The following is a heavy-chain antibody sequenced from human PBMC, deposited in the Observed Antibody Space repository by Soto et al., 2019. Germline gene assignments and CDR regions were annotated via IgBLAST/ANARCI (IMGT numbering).Heavy chain of an antibody. CDR1: EISVSNSY. J-gene: IGHJ1*01. CDR2: IFGDGST. D-gene: IGHD6-19*01. CDR3: AKGVPGIAVAGTGYFQH. Sequence: GSLRLSCEASEISVSNSYMSWVRQAPGKGLEWVSAIFGDGSTYYADSVKGRFTIFIDNSKSTLYLQMNSLRAEDTAVYYCAKGVPGIAVAGTGYFQHWGQGTLGTVSS. V-gene: IGHV3-66*01.